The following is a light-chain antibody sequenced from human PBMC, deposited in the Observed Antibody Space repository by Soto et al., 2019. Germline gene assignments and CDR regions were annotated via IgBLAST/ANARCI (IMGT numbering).Light chain of an antibody. Sequence: QSALTQPPSASGSPGQSVTISCTGTSRDVGGYDCVSWYQQHPGKAPKLMMYEVSKRPSGVPDRFSGSKSGNTASLTVSGLQPEDEADYFCSSYAGINILYVFGSGTKV. CDR3: SSYAGINILYV. CDR1: SRDVGGYDC. CDR2: EVS. V-gene: IGLV2-8*01. J-gene: IGLJ1*01.